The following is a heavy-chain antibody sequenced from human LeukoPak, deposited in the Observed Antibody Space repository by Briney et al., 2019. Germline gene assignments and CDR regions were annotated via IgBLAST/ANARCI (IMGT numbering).Heavy chain of an antibody. CDR1: GYSISSGYY. CDR2: IYHSGST. Sequence: SETLSLTCTVSGYSISSGYYWGWIRQPPGKGLEWIGSIYHSGSTYYNPSLKSRVTISVDTSKNQFSLKLSSVTAADTAVYYCARTTGYYYGSGDAFDIWGQGTMVTVSS. J-gene: IGHJ3*02. D-gene: IGHD3-10*01. V-gene: IGHV4-38-2*02. CDR3: ARTTGYYYGSGDAFDI.